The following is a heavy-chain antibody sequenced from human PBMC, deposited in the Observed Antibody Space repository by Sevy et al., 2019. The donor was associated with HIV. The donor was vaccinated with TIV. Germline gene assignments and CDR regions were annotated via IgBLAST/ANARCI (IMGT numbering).Heavy chain of an antibody. CDR1: GGSISNFY. CDR3: AREPPYYDILSGYSYGMDV. CDR2: IYYSAST. V-gene: IGHV4-59*01. Sequence: SETLSLTCTVSGGSISNFYWSWIRQPPGKGLEWIGNIYYSASTNYNPSLKSRVTISVDTSKNQLSLRLNSVTAAEPAVYYCAREPPYYDILSGYSYGMDVWGQGTTVTVSS. D-gene: IGHD3-9*01. J-gene: IGHJ6*02.